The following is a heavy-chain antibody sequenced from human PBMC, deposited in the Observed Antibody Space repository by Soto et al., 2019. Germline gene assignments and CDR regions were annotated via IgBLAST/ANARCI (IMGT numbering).Heavy chain of an antibody. CDR1: GFNFKNAW. CDR3: AARKTY. D-gene: IGHD3-16*01. V-gene: IGHV3-15*07. CDR2: IKSETDGGTT. J-gene: IGHJ4*02. Sequence: EVQQVESGGGLVKPGGSLRLSCAASGFNFKNAWMNWVRQAPGKGLEWVGRIKSETDGGTTDYAAPVKGRFTISRDDSKSTLFLQMNSLKTEDTGVYYCAARKTYWGQGTPVTVSS.